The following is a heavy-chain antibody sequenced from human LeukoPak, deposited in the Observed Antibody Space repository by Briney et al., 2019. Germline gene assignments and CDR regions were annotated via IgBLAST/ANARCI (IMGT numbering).Heavy chain of an antibody. D-gene: IGHD3-22*01. CDR3: ARGGYYDSSDYYPFDY. J-gene: IGHJ4*02. Sequence: GASVKVSCKASGYIFTSYGISWVRQAPGQGLEWMGGIIPIFGTANYAQKFQGRVTITADESTSTAYMELSSLRSEDTAVYYCARGGYYDSSDYYPFDYWGQGTLVTVSS. CDR2: IIPIFGTA. CDR1: GYIFTSYG. V-gene: IGHV1-69*13.